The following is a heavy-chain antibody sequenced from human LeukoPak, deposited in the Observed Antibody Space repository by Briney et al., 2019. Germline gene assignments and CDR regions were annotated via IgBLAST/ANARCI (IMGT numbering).Heavy chain of an antibody. Sequence: PSETLSLTCTVSGGSISSYYWSWIRQPPGKGLEWIGYIYYSGSTNYNPSLKSRVTISVDTSKNQFSLKLSSVTAADTAVYYCARSPIAARPSDAFDIWGQGTLVTVSS. CDR2: IYYSGST. J-gene: IGHJ3*02. D-gene: IGHD6-6*01. V-gene: IGHV4-59*01. CDR1: GGSISSYY. CDR3: ARSPIAARPSDAFDI.